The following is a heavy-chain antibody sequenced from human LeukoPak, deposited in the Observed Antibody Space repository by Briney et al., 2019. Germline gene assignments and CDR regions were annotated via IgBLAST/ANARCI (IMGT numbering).Heavy chain of an antibody. CDR3: AREDHSSGSYY. Sequence: ASVSVSFAASGYTFTIYGISWVRQAPGQGRERMGWISAYNGNTNYAQKLQGRVTMTTDTSTSTAYMELRSLRSDDTAVYYCAREDHSSGSYYWGQGTLVTVSS. V-gene: IGHV1-18*01. CDR2: ISAYNGNT. J-gene: IGHJ4*02. CDR1: GYTFTIYG. D-gene: IGHD3-22*01.